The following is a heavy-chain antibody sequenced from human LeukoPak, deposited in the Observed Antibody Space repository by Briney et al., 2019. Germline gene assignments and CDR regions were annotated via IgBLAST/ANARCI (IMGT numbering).Heavy chain of an antibody. Sequence: SETLSLTCTVSGGSISSYYWSWIRQPPGKGLEWIGYIYYSGSTNYNPSLKSRVTISVDTSKNQFSLKLSSVTAADTAVYYCARDLRVVPAAGGWFDPWGQGTLVTDSS. CDR3: ARDLRVVPAAGGWFDP. D-gene: IGHD2-2*01. J-gene: IGHJ5*02. CDR1: GGSISSYY. CDR2: IYYSGST. V-gene: IGHV4-59*01.